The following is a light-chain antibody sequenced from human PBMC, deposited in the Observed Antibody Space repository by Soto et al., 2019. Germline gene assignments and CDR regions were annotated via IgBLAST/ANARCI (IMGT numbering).Light chain of an antibody. CDR2: EDT. CDR3: CSFVDGFTYV. CDR1: SSDVGSYSL. V-gene: IGLV2-23*01. J-gene: IGLJ1*01. Sequence: QSALTQPASVSGSPGQSITISCTGTSSDVGSYSLVSWYQQHPGKAHKLMICEDTQRPSGISNRFSGSKSGNTASLTISGLQAEDEADYYCCSFVDGFTYVFGTGTKLTVL.